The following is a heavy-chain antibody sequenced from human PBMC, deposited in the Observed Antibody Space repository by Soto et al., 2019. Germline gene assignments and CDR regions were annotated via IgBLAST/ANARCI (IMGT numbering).Heavy chain of an antibody. D-gene: IGHD3-3*01. CDR1: GFTFSSYA. Sequence: PGGSLRLSCAASGFTFSSYAMHWVRQAPGKGLEWVAVISYDGSNKYYADSVKGRFTISRDNSKNTLYLQMNSLRAEDTAVYYCARALSDFWSGYYGFDYWGQGTPVTVSS. CDR2: ISYDGSNK. CDR3: ARALSDFWSGYYGFDY. J-gene: IGHJ4*02. V-gene: IGHV3-30-3*01.